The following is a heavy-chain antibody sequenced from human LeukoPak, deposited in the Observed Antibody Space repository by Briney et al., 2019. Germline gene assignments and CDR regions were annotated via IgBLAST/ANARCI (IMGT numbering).Heavy chain of an antibody. J-gene: IGHJ4*02. CDR1: GVTSSSYW. CDR3: AKDLGSSGWYIDY. V-gene: IGHV3-23*01. Sequence: GGSLRLSCAASGVTSSSYWMSWVRQAPGKGLEWVSAISGSGGSSYYADSVKGRFTISRDNSKNTLYLQMNSLRAEDTAVYYCAKDLGSSGWYIDYWGQGTLVTVSS. D-gene: IGHD6-19*01. CDR2: ISGSGGSS.